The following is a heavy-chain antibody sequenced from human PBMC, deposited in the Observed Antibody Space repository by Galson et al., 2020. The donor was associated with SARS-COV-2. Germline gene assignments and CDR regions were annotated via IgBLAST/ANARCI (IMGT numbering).Heavy chain of an antibody. CDR3: AGGVWFGEYYFDF. D-gene: IGHD3-10*01. CDR1: GDSINNNY. J-gene: IGHJ4*02. CDR2: ISYSGST. V-gene: IGHV4-59*01. Sequence: SETLSLTCSVSGDSINNNYWSWIRQPPGKGLEWIGYISYSGSTNYNPSLKSRVTMSLDTSKNQLSLNLSSVTAADTGVYYCAGGVWFGEYYFDFWGQGTLVTGSS.